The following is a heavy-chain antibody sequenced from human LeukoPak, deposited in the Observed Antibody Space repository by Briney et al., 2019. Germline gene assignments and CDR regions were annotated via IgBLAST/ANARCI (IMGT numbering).Heavy chain of an antibody. D-gene: IGHD4-17*01. J-gene: IGHJ3*02. CDR1: GGSISSYY. CDR2: IYYSGST. CDR3: ARVRVRRDAFDI. V-gene: IGHV4-59*01. Sequence: PSETPSLTCTVSGGSISSYYWSWIRQPPGKGLEWIGYIYYSGSTNYNPSLKSRVTISVDTSKNQFSLKLSSVTAADTAVYYCARVRVRRDAFDIWGQGTMVTVSS.